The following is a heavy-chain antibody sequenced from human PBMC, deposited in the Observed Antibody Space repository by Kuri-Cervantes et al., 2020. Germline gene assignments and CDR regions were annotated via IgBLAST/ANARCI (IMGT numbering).Heavy chain of an antibody. J-gene: IGHJ4*02. CDR1: GFTFGDYA. CDR3: ARDVGKVAWDY. V-gene: IGHV3-49*04. D-gene: IGHD1-26*01. CDR2: IRSKAYGGTT. Sequence: GESLKISCTASGFTFGDYAMSWVRQAPGKGLEWVGFIRSKAYGGTTEYAASVKGRFTISRDDSKSIAYLQMNSLKTEDTAVYYCARDVGKVAWDYWGQGTLVTVSS.